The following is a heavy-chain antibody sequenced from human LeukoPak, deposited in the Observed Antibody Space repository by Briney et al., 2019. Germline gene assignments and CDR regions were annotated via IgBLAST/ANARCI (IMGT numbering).Heavy chain of an antibody. V-gene: IGHV5-51*01. CDR1: GYTFTNYW. CDR2: IYPGDSDT. CDR3: ARQGYSSSSRFDY. D-gene: IGHD6-6*01. J-gene: IGHJ4*02. Sequence: GESLKISCKGSGYTFTNYWIGWVRQMPGKGLEWMGIIYPGDSDTRYSPSFQGQVTISADKSITTAYLQWSSLKASDTAMYYCARQGYSSSSRFDYWGQGTLVPVSS.